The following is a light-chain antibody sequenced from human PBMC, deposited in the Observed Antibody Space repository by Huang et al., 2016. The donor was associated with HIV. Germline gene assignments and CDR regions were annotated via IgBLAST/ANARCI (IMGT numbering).Light chain of an antibody. CDR2: GAY. CDR3: QQYNNWPRT. V-gene: IGKV3-15*01. J-gene: IGKJ1*01. CDR1: QSVSSN. Sequence: EIVMRQSPATLSASPGARATLSCRASQSVSSNVAWFQQKAGQAPRLLIYGAYTRATGIPARFSGNGSGTDFTLTISSLQSEDFAFYYCQQYNNWPRTFGQGTKVEI.